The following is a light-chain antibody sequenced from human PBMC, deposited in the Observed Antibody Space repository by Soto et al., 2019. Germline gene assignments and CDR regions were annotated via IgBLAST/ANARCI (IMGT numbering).Light chain of an antibody. J-gene: IGKJ4*01. Sequence: DIQVTQSPSTLSASVGDAVTITCRASESIDNWLAWYQQKPGKAPKLLIYDASNLESGIPPRFSGSGSGTDFTLTINNLQPEDVATYYCQRYYNAPFTFGGGTKVDIK. CDR2: DAS. CDR1: ESIDNW. V-gene: IGKV1-5*01. CDR3: QRYYNAPFT.